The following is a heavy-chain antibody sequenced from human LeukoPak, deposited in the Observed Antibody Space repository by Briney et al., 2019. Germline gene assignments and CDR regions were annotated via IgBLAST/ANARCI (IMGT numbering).Heavy chain of an antibody. CDR2: IYYSGRT. D-gene: IGHD4-23*01. CDR3: ARGYGDNSGAFDI. V-gene: IGHV4-30-2*01. CDR1: GGSIMVAAYS. Sequence: PSETLSLICTVSGGSIMVAAYSWSWIRQPPGKGLEWIGYIYYSGRTYYNPSLKSRVTISLDRSKNQFSLKLSSVTAADTAVYFCARGYGDNSGAFDIWGQGTLVTVSS. J-gene: IGHJ3*02.